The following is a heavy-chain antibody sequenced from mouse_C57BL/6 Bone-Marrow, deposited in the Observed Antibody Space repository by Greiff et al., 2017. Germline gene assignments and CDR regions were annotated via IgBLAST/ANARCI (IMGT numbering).Heavy chain of an antibody. D-gene: IGHD6-5*01. Sequence: VQLQQPGAELVKPGASVKLSCKASGYTFTSYWMHWVKQRPGQGLEWIGMIHPNSGSTNYNEKFKSKATLTVDTSSSTAYMQLSSLTSEDSAVYYGAPLSGWFAYWGQGTLVTVSA. V-gene: IGHV1-64*01. CDR3: APLSGWFAY. CDR2: IHPNSGST. CDR1: GYTFTSYW. J-gene: IGHJ3*01.